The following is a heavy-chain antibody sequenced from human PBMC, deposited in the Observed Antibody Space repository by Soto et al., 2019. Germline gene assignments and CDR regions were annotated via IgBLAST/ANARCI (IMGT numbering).Heavy chain of an antibody. V-gene: IGHV4-34*01. D-gene: IGHD2-2*01. J-gene: IGHJ5*02. Sequence: SETLSLTCAVYGGSFSGYYWSWIRQPPGKGLVWIGEINHSGSTNYNPSLKSRVTISVDTSKNQFSLKLSSVTAADTAVYYCARGLVVVPAAMRFDPWGQGTLVTVSS. CDR2: INHSGST. CDR1: GGSFSGYY. CDR3: ARGLVVVPAAMRFDP.